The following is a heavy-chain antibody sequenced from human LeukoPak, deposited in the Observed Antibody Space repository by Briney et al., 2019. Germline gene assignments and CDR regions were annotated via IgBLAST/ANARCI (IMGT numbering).Heavy chain of an antibody. CDR2: ITPNSGST. CDR1: GYTFTDYY. J-gene: IGHJ4*02. D-gene: IGHD6-13*01. CDR3: ARSDAAAAGIAF. V-gene: IGHV1-2*02. Sequence: ASVKVSCKASGYTFTDYYMHSVRQAPGQGLEWIGWITPNSGSTNYAQKFQGRVTMTRDTSISTGNMELSRLKSDDTAVYYCARSDAAAAGIAFWGQGTLVTVSS.